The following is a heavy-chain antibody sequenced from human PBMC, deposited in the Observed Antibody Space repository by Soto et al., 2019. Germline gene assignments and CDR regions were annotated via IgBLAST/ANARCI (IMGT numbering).Heavy chain of an antibody. CDR1: GFTFSNYG. J-gene: IGHJ4*02. Sequence: PGGSLRLSCGASGFTFSNYGMHWVRQAPGKGLEWVSSISSTTNYIYYADSMKGRSTVSRDNAKNSVYLEMNSLSAEDTAVYYCARESEDLTSNFDYWGQGTLVTVSS. CDR3: ARESEDLTSNFDY. CDR2: ISSTTNYI. V-gene: IGHV3-21*01.